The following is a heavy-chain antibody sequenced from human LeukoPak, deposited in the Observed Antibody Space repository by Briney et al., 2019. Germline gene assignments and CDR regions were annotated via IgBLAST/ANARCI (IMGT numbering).Heavy chain of an antibody. CDR1: GFTFISYW. D-gene: IGHD3-22*01. CDR2: IGSDGSRT. CDR3: ARDLELVYYDSSGYDY. V-gene: IGHV3-74*01. Sequence: GGSLRLSCAASGFTFISYWMHWVRQAPGKGLEWVSSIGSDGSRTSYADSVKGRFTISRDNAKNTLYLQMNSLRVEDTAVYYCARDLELVYYDSSGYDYWGQGTLVTVSS. J-gene: IGHJ4*02.